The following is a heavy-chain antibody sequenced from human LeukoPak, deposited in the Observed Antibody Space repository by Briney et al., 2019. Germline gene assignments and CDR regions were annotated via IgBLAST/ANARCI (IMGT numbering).Heavy chain of an antibody. V-gene: IGHV1-18*01. CDR1: GYSFTIYG. J-gene: IGHJ4*02. D-gene: IGHD6-19*01. CDR3: ARERSGWFFSN. Sequence: ASVNVSCKASGYSFTIYGITWVRQAPGQGLEWMGWINPYNENTNYAQKLQGRVTMTTDTSTSTAYMDPRSLRSDDTAVYYCARERSGWFFSNWGQGTLVTVSS. CDR2: INPYNENT.